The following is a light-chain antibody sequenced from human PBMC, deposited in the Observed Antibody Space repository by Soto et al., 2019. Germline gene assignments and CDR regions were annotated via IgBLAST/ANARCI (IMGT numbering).Light chain of an antibody. Sequence: EIVLTQSPGTLSLSPGERATLSCRASQSVSRSYLAWYQQKPGQAPRLLIYGASSRATGIPDRFSGSGSGPYFTLISSRMETEDAAVYYCQQYGSSPTFGGGTKVEIK. CDR3: QQYGSSPT. J-gene: IGKJ4*01. CDR1: QSVSRSY. CDR2: GAS. V-gene: IGKV3-20*01.